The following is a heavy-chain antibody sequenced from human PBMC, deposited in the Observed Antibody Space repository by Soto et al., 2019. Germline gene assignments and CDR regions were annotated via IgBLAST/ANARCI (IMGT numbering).Heavy chain of an antibody. D-gene: IGHD4-17*01. V-gene: IGHV1-3*01. CDR2: INAGNGNT. CDR1: GYTFTSYA. CDR3: AGAATVTGGMDV. Sequence: QVQLVQSGAEVKKPGASVKVSCKASGYTFTSYAMHWVRQAPGQRLEWMGWINAGNGNTKYSQKFQGRVTITRDTSASTAYMELSSLRSEDTAVYYCAGAATVTGGMDVWGQGTTVTVSS. J-gene: IGHJ6*02.